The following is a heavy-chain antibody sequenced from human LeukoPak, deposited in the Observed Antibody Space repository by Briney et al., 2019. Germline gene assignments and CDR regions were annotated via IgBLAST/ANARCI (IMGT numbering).Heavy chain of an antibody. CDR2: IYYSGST. Sequence: SSETLSLTCTVSGGSISSYYWSWIRQHPGKGLEWIGYIYYSGSTYYNPSLKSRVTISVDTSKNQFSLKLSSVTAADTAVYYCARANCGGDCYSHYYYYGMDVWGQGTTVTVSS. CDR1: GGSISSYY. CDR3: ARANCGGDCYSHYYYYGMDV. V-gene: IGHV4-59*06. D-gene: IGHD2-21*02. J-gene: IGHJ6*02.